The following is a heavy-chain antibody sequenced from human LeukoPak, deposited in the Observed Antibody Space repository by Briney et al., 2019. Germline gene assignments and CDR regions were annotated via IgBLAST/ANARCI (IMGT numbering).Heavy chain of an antibody. V-gene: IGHV1-69*05. CDR2: IIPIFGTA. CDR3: ARSIAAAGLDAFDI. Sequence: SVKVSCKASGGTFSSYAISWVRQAPGQGLEWMGRIIPIFGTANYAQKFQGRVTITTDESTSKAYMELSSLRSEDTAVYYCARSIAAAGLDAFDIWGQGTMVTVSS. D-gene: IGHD6-13*01. CDR1: GGTFSSYA. J-gene: IGHJ3*02.